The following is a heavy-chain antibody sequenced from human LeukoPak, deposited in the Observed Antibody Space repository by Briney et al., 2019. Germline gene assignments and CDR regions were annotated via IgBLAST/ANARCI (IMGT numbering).Heavy chain of an antibody. D-gene: IGHD1-7*01. Sequence: GGSLRLSCAASGFTFSSYAMSWVRQAPGKGLEWVSAISGSGGSTYYADSVKGRFTISRDNSKNTLYLQMNSLRAEDTAVYYCARGRAGTTKFKAGVNWFDPWGQGTLVTVSS. J-gene: IGHJ5*02. CDR2: ISGSGGST. V-gene: IGHV3-23*01. CDR1: GFTFSSYA. CDR3: ARGRAGTTKFKAGVNWFDP.